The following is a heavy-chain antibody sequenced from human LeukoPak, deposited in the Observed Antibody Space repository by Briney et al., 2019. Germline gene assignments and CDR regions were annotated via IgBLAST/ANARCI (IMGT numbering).Heavy chain of an antibody. CDR3: ARHIAAVPGHDY. V-gene: IGHV4-39*01. D-gene: IGHD6-13*01. CDR2: IYHVGGT. J-gene: IGHJ4*02. CDR1: GVSIKTNSDY. Sequence: SSETLSLTCTVSGVSIKTNSDYWGWLRQTPGKGLEWIGSIYHVGGTYYNPSLKSRVTISVDTSKNQFSLKLNSVTAADTAVYYCARHIAAVPGHDYWGQGTLVTVSS.